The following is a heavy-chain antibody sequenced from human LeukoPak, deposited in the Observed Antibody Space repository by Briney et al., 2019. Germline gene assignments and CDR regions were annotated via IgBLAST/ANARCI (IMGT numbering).Heavy chain of an antibody. CDR2: IYYSGST. V-gene: IGHV4-39*01. Sequence: SETLSLTCTVSGGSISSSSYYWGWIRQPPGKGLEWIGSIYYSGSTYYNPSLKSRVTISVDTSKNQFSLKLCSVTAADTAVYYCARPGLYYYDSSGTAFDIWGQGTMVTVSS. J-gene: IGHJ3*02. CDR1: GGSISSSSYY. D-gene: IGHD3-22*01. CDR3: ARPGLYYYDSSGTAFDI.